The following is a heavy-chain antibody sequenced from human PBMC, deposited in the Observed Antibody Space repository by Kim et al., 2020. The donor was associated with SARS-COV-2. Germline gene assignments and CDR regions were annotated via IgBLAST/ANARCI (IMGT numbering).Heavy chain of an antibody. D-gene: IGHD3-3*01. CDR3: AKEGAGITIFGVVTALFDY. Sequence: GRFTISRDNSKNTLYLQMNSLRAEDTAVYYCAKEGAGITIFGVVTALFDYWGQGTLVTVSS. V-gene: IGHV3-23*01. J-gene: IGHJ4*02.